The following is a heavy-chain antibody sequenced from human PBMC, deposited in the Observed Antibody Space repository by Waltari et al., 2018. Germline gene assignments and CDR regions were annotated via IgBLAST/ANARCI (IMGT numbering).Heavy chain of an antibody. CDR2: IYYSGST. Sequence: QLQLQESGPGLVKPSETLSLTCTVSGGSISSRSSYWGWIRQPPGKGLEWIGSIYYSGSTYYNPSLKSRVTISVDTSKNQFSLKLSSVTAADTAVYYCAREMGYSGSYGDAFDIWGQGTMVTVSS. V-gene: IGHV4-39*02. CDR1: GGSISSRSSY. J-gene: IGHJ3*02. D-gene: IGHD1-26*01. CDR3: AREMGYSGSYGDAFDI.